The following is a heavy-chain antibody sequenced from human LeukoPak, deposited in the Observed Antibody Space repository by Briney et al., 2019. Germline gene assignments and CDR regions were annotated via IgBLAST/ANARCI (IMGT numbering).Heavy chain of an antibody. CDR1: GCSISSGSYH. Sequence: SSETLSLTCTVSGCSISSGSYHWSWIRQPAGKGLEWIGRIYTSGSSNYNPSLKNRVTISVDTSKNQFSLKLSSVTAADTAVYYCARAMDQLLYYFYYIDVWGKGTTATVSS. J-gene: IGHJ6*03. V-gene: IGHV4-61*02. CDR2: IYTSGSS. D-gene: IGHD2-2*01. CDR3: ARAMDQLLYYFYYIDV.